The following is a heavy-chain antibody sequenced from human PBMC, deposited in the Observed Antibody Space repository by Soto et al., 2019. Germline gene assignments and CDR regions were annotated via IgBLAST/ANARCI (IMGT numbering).Heavy chain of an antibody. D-gene: IGHD3-22*01. CDR3: AREGGGYYDSSGYYNWFDP. J-gene: IGHJ5*02. CDR1: GGTFSSYA. CDR2: IIPIFGTA. V-gene: IGHV1-69*13. Sequence: VASVKVSCKASGGTFSSYAISWVRQAPGQGLEWMGGIIPIFGTANYAQKFQGRVTITADESTSTAYMELSSLRSEDTAVYYCAREGGGYYDSSGYYNWFDPWGQGTLVT.